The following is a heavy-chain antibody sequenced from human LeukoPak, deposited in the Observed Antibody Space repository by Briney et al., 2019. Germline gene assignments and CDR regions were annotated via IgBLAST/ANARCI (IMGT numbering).Heavy chain of an antibody. CDR1: GFSFIDYY. Sequence: GGSLRLSCVASGFSFIDYYMSWIRQAPGKGLEWISYISNSGSTEYFTDSVRGRFTISRDNAKNSLFLQMNNLRAVDTAVYYCAREVDEYYDILTGYYTRYYYYYMDVWGKGTTVTISS. CDR3: AREVDEYYDILTGYYTRYYYYYMDV. CDR2: ISNSGSTE. D-gene: IGHD3-9*01. V-gene: IGHV3-11*01. J-gene: IGHJ6*03.